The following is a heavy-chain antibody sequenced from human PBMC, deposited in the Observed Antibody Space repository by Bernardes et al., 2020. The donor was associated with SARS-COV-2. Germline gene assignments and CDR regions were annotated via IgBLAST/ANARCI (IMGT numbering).Heavy chain of an antibody. CDR3: AGERGYISNWTRFDY. V-gene: IGHV1-18*01. CDR1: GYTFIDYG. J-gene: IGHJ4*02. D-gene: IGHD6-13*01. CDR2: ISAYNGNT. Sequence: VSAKVSCKASGYTFIDYGITWVRQAPGQGLEWMGWISAYNGNTNDAQKPKGRITMTTDTTTTTAYMELRSLKSKDTAVYYCAGERGYISNWTRFDYWGQGTLVTVSS.